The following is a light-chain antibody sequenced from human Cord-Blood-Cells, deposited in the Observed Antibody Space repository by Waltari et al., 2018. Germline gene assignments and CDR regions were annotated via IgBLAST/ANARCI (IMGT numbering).Light chain of an antibody. CDR1: QSVSSN. CDR2: GAS. CDR3: QQYNNWPRT. V-gene: IGKV3-15*01. J-gene: IGKJ1*01. Sequence: ELVMQQSPATLSVSPGERATLSCRASQSVSSNLAWYQQKPGQAPSLLIYGASTRATGIPARFSGSGSGTEFPLTISSLQSEDFAVYYCQQYNNWPRTFGQGTKVEIK.